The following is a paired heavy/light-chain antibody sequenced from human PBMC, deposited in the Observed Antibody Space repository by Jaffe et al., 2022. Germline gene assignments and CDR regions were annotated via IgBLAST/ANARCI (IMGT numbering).Heavy chain of an antibody. Sequence: QVQLQESGPGLVKPSETLSLTCIVSGGSLSTGSYYWNWIRQTPGRGLEWIGYIYYSGRTNYNPSLESRVTISVDTSRNEFSLNLRSVTAADTAVYYCAREHYYRYYYMDVWGKGTTVTVSS. CDR2: IYYSGRT. CDR3: AREHYYRYYYMDV. J-gene: IGHJ6*03. D-gene: IGHD1-26*01. V-gene: IGHV4-61*01. CDR1: GGSLSTGSYY.
Light chain of an antibody. CDR3: NSRDSSTDRLL. CDR1: SLRSYY. CDR2: DKN. V-gene: IGLV3-19*01. J-gene: IGLJ2*01. Sequence: SSELTQDPAVSVALGQTVRITCQGDSLRSYYATWYQQKPGQAPILVIYDKNIRPSGIPDRFSASSSGNTASLTITGAQAEDEADYYCNSRDSSTDRLLFGGGTKLTVL.